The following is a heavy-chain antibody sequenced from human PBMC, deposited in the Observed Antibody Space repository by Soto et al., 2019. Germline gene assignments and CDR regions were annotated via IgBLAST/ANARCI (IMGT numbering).Heavy chain of an antibody. CDR2: IYSGGST. Sequence: EVQLVESGGGLVQPGGSLRLSCAASGFTVSSNYMSWVRQAPGKGLEWVSVIYSGGSTYYADSVKGRFTISRDNSKNTLYLQMTSLRAEDTAVYYCARVVPSSADFDYWGQGTLVTVSS. D-gene: IGHD2-2*01. V-gene: IGHV3-66*01. CDR1: GFTVSSNY. J-gene: IGHJ4*02. CDR3: ARVVPSSADFDY.